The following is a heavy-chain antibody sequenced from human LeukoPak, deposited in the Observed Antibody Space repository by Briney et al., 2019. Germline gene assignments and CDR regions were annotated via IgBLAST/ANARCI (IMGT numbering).Heavy chain of an antibody. CDR2: INHSGST. J-gene: IGHJ5*02. D-gene: IGHD3-10*01. CDR3: ARAGHITMVRGVTTRNNWFDP. Sequence: SETLSLTCAVYGGSFSGYYWSWIRQPPGKGLEWIGEINHSGSTNYNPSLKSRVTISVDTSKNQFSLKLSSVTAADTAVYYCARAGHITMVRGVTTRNNWFDPWGQGTLVTVSS. CDR1: GGSFSGYY. V-gene: IGHV4-34*01.